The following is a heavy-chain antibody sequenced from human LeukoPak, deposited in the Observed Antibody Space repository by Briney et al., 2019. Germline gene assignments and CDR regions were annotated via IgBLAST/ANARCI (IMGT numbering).Heavy chain of an antibody. V-gene: IGHV3-30*02. CDR2: IRYDGSNK. CDR1: GFTFSSYG. D-gene: IGHD2-8*01. J-gene: IGHJ4*02. CDR3: AKAYRCTNGVCYTGYFDY. Sequence: GGSLRPSCAASGFTFSSYGMHWVRQAPGKGLEWVAFIRYDGSNKYYADSVKGRFTISRDNSKNTLYLQMNSLRAEDTAVYYCAKAYRCTNGVCYTGYFDYWGQGTLVTVSS.